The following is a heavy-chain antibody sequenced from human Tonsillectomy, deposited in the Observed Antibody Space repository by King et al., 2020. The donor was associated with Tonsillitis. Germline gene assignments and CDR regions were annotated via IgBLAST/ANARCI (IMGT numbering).Heavy chain of an antibody. V-gene: IGHV3-48*01. CDR1: GFTFSSYS. J-gene: IGHJ4*02. Sequence: QLVQSGGGLVQPGGSLRLSCAASGFTFSSYSMNWVRQAPGKGLEWVSYISSSSTIYYADSVKGRFSISRDNAKNSLYLQMNSLRAEDTAVYYCATTPTLSDYWGQGTLVTVSS. D-gene: IGHD2/OR15-2a*01. CDR2: ISSSSTI. CDR3: ATTPTLSDY.